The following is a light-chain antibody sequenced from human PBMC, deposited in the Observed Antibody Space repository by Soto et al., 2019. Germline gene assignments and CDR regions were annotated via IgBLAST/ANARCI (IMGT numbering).Light chain of an antibody. Sequence: QLVLTQSPSASASLGASVKLTCTLSSGHSAFAIAWHQQQPQKGPRYLMKLNSDDSHIKGDGLPARFSGSSSGAERHLTISILNSEDDADYYCQTCGTGIQVFGGGTKLTVL. V-gene: IGLV4-69*01. CDR2: LNSDDSH. J-gene: IGLJ2*01. CDR1: SGHSAFA. CDR3: QTCGTGIQV.